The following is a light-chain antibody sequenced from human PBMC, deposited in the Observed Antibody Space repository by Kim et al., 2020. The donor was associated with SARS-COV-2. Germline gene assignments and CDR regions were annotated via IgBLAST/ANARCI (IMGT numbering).Light chain of an antibody. V-gene: IGLV4-60*03. Sequence: QLVLTQSSSASASLRSSVKLTCALSSGHSDYTIAWHQQQPGKAPRFLMIIEDSGSYNRGSGVPARFSGSSSGADRYLTISDLHSEDEGDYYCETWDKDSHVFGSGTKVTVL. J-gene: IGLJ1*01. CDR3: ETWDKDSHV. CDR1: SGHSDYT. CDR2: IEDSGSY.